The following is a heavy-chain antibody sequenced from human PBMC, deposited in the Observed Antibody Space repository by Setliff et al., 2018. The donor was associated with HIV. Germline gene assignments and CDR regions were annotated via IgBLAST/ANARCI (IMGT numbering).Heavy chain of an antibody. V-gene: IGHV4-38-2*01. Sequence: SETLSLTCAVSGYSISSGYYWGWIRQPPGKGLEWIGSISHSGSTYYNPSLKSRVTISVDTSKNQFSLKLSSVTAADTAVYYCARHEITMFRGVTIKAGYSFDYWGQGTLVTVSS. CDR3: ARHEITMFRGVTIKAGYSFDY. D-gene: IGHD3-10*01. CDR2: ISHSGST. J-gene: IGHJ4*02. CDR1: GYSISSGYY.